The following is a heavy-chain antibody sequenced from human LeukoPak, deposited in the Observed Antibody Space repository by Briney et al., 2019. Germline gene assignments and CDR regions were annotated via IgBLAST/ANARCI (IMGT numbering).Heavy chain of an antibody. D-gene: IGHD1-26*01. CDR2: ISAYNGNT. CDR3: ARGYMGATSYFDY. V-gene: IGHV1-18*01. J-gene: IGHJ4*02. CDR1: GYXFTNYG. Sequence: ASVKVSCKASGYXFTNYGFSWVRQAPGQGREWMGWISAYNGNTNHAQNFQGRVTMTTDASTSTAYMELTSLRSDDTAVYFCARGYMGATSYFDYWGQGALVTVSS.